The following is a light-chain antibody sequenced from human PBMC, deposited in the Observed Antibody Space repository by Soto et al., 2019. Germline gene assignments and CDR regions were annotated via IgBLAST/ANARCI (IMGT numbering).Light chain of an antibody. CDR3: QQYGSSST. J-gene: IGKJ5*01. Sequence: EIVVTQSPATVSLSPGAGATLSFRASQSINTYLAWYQQKPGQAPRLLIYGASSRATGIPDRFSGSGSGTDFTLTISRLEPDDFAVYYCQQYGSSSTFGQGTRLEIK. V-gene: IGKV3-20*01. CDR1: QSINTY. CDR2: GAS.